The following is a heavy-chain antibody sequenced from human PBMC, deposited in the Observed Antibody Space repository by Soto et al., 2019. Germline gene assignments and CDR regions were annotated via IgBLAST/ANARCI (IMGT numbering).Heavy chain of an antibody. CDR3: ARDTYYYGSGSYFEFLNWFDP. D-gene: IGHD3-10*01. J-gene: IGHJ5*02. CDR1: GYTFTSYG. V-gene: IGHV1-18*04. Sequence: GASVKVSCKASGYTFTSYGISWVLQAPGQGLEWMGWISAYNGNTNYAQKLQGRVTMTTDTSTSTAYMELRSLRSDDTAVYYCARDTYYYGSGSYFEFLNWFDPWGQGTLVTVSS. CDR2: ISAYNGNT.